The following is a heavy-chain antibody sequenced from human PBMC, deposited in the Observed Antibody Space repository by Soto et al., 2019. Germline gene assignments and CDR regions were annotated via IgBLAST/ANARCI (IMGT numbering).Heavy chain of an antibody. CDR2: INHSGST. CDR3: ARSRAGY. J-gene: IGHJ4*02. Sequence: SETLSLTCAVYGGSFSGYYWSWIRQPPGKGLEWIGEINHSGSTNYNPSLKSRVTISVDTSKNQFSLKLSSVTAADTAVYYCARSRAGYWGRGTRVTVSS. D-gene: IGHD6-6*01. CDR1: GGSFSGYY. V-gene: IGHV4-34*01.